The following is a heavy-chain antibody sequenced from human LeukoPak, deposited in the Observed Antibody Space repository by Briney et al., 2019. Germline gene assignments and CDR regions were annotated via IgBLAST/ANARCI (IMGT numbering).Heavy chain of an antibody. CDR3: AKDLGLRCIGGTCPFDS. D-gene: IGHD2-15*01. Sequence: GASVMVSCKTSGYTFTRYGISWVRQAPGQGLEWMGWISTYDGSAYYAQKLQDRVTVIRDTSATTAYMELRSLRSDDTAVYYCAKDLGLRCIGGTCPFDSWGQGTLVTVSS. CDR1: GYTFTRYG. V-gene: IGHV1-18*04. J-gene: IGHJ4*02. CDR2: ISTYDGSA.